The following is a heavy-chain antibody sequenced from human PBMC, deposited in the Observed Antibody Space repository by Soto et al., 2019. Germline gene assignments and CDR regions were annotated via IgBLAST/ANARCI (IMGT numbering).Heavy chain of an antibody. J-gene: IGHJ6*02. CDR1: GGTFSSYA. V-gene: IGHV1-69*13. CDR3: ASRRPEGYYATDV. CDR2: IIPIFGTA. Sequence: SVKVSCKASGGTFSSYAISWVRQAPGQGLEWMGGIIPIFGTANYAQKFQGRVTITADESTSTAYMELSSLRSEDTAVYYCASRRPEGYYATDVWGQGTTGTVSS.